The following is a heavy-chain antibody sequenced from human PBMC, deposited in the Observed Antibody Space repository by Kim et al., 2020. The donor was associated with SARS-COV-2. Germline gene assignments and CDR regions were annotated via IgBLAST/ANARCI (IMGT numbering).Heavy chain of an antibody. V-gene: IGHV4-59*10. D-gene: IGHD6-19*01. J-gene: IGHJ4*02. Sequence: NPSLKSRVTMSVDTSKNQFSLKLSSVTAADTAVYYCARSDSSGWYDYFDYWGQGTRVTVSS. CDR3: ARSDSSGWYDYFDY.